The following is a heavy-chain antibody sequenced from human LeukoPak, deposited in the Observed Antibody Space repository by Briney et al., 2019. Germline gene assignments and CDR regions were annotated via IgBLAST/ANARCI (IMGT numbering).Heavy chain of an antibody. Sequence: GGSLRLSCVASGFTFTSDATNWVRQAPGKGLEWVSSTVSRGTTQYADSVKGRFTVSRDTSKNTLYLQMNSLRAEDTAVYYCAKAPIAAAPRFIDYWGQGTLVTVSS. J-gene: IGHJ4*02. CDR2: TVSRGTT. D-gene: IGHD6-13*01. CDR1: GFTFTSDA. CDR3: AKAPIAAAPRFIDY. V-gene: IGHV3-23*01.